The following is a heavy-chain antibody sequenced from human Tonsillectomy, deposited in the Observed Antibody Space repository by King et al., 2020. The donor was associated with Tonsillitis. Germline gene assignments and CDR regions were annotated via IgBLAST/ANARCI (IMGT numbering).Heavy chain of an antibody. CDR1: RFTFTTYY. CDR2: INQDGTEK. V-gene: IGHV3-7*01. J-gene: IGHJ4*02. CDR3: ASGGALGNDY. D-gene: IGHD4-23*01. Sequence: VQLVESGGGLVQPGGSLRLSCAASRFTFTTYYVTWVRQAPGKGLEWWANINQDGTEKYYVGSGKGRFTISRDNTKNSVYLQMNSLRAEDTAVYYCASGGALGNDYWGQGPLVTISS.